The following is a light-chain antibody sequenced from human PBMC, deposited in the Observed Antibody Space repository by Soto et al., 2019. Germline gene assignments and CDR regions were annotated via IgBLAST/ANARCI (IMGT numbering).Light chain of an antibody. CDR1: QSVSSY. V-gene: IGKV3-11*01. CDR3: QQRGNWPLT. CDR2: DAS. J-gene: IGKJ1*01. Sequence: EIVLTQSPATLSLSPGERATLSCRASQSVSSYFAWYQQKPGQAPRLLIYDASNRATGIPARFSGSGSGTDFTLTISRLEPEDFAVYYCQQRGNWPLTFGQGTKVDIK.